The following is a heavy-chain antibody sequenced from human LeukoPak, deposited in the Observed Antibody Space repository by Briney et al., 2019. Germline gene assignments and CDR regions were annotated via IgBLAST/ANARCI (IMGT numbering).Heavy chain of an antibody. D-gene: IGHD3-10*01. J-gene: IGHJ4*02. CDR3: ARVWIRGVSRRLSYYFDY. CDR1: GFTFSSYW. Sequence: GGSLGLSCAASGFTFSSYWMSWVRQAPGKGLEWVANIKQDGSEKYYVDSVKGRFTISRDNAKNSLYLQMNSLRAEDTAVYYCARVWIRGVSRRLSYYFDYWGQGTLVTVSS. CDR2: IKQDGSEK. V-gene: IGHV3-7*01.